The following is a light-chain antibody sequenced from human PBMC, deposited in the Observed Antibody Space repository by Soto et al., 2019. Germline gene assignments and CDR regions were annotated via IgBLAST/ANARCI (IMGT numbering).Light chain of an antibody. V-gene: IGKV3-20*01. CDR2: GAS. J-gene: IGKJ5*01. CDR3: QQYNNWPPIT. CDR1: QSISANH. Sequence: EIVLTQSPGTLSLSPGGRATVSCRASQSISANHIAWYQQNPGQPPRLLIYGASDRATGIPDRFSGSGSGTDFTLTISRLEPEDFAVYYCQQYNNWPPITFGQGTRLEIK.